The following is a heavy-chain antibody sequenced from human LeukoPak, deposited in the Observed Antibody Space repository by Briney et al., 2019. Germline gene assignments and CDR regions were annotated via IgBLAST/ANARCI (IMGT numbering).Heavy chain of an antibody. Sequence: GGPLRLSCAASGFTFSTYDMNWVRQAPGKGLEWVSYISSSGFTISYADSVKGRFTISRDNAENSLYLQMSSLRAEDTAFYYCARSESYFDYWGQGALLTVSS. CDR1: GFTFSTYD. CDR3: ARSESYFDY. J-gene: IGHJ4*02. V-gene: IGHV3-48*03. CDR2: ISSSGFTI.